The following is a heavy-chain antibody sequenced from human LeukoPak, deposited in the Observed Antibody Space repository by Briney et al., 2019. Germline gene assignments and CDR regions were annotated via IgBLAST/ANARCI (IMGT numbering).Heavy chain of an antibody. CDR2: IKSKKDDGTT. CDR3: ASVFYGF. CDR1: GFTCSNAW. D-gene: IGHD2/OR15-2a*01. V-gene: IGHV3-15*01. Sequence: GGSLRLSCAASGFTCSNAWMNWVRQAPGKGLEWVGRIKSKKDDGTTDYAAPVKGRFNISRDESKNTLYLQTNTLKTGDTSLYYCASVFYGFWGQGTLVSVSS. J-gene: IGHJ4*02.